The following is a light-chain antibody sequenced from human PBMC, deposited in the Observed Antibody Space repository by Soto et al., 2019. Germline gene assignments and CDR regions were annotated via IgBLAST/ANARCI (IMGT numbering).Light chain of an antibody. CDR1: SSDIGDYNY. CDR3: SSYAGNNNYV. Sequence: QSVLTQPPSASGSPGQSVTFSCTGTSSDIGDYNYVSWYQQHPGKAPKLMIYEVTKRPSGVPDRLSGSKSGNTASLTVSGLQADDEADCYCSSYAGNNNYVFGTGTKVTVL. J-gene: IGLJ1*01. CDR2: EVT. V-gene: IGLV2-8*01.